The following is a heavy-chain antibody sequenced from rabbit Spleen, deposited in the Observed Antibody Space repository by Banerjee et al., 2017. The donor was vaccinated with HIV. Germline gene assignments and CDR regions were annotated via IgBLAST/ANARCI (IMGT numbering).Heavy chain of an antibody. CDR2: IDPIFDTT. Sequence: QEQLVESGGGLVKPGASLTLPCTASGFSFSSGYYMCWVRQAPGKGLEWIGYIDPIFDTTYYASWAKGRFTIAKASSTTVTLQMTSLTAADTATYFCARNYVNAFDPWGPGTLVTVS. V-gene: IGHV1S45*01. CDR1: GFSFSSGYY. D-gene: IGHD1-1*01. CDR3: ARNYVNAFDP. J-gene: IGHJ2*01.